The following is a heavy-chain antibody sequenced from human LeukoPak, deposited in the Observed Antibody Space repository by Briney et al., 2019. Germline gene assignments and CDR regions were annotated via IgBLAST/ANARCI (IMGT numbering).Heavy chain of an antibody. CDR1: GYTFTNYG. J-gene: IGHJ4*02. Sequence: ASVKVSCKASGYTFTNYGIRWVRQAPGQGLEWMGWISAYSNSTNYAQKLQGRVTMTTDTSTSTVYMELRSLRSDDTAVYYCARAAHDAQWFREGDYWGQGTLVTVSS. CDR3: ARAAHDAQWFREGDY. V-gene: IGHV1-18*01. D-gene: IGHD3-10*01. CDR2: ISAYSNST.